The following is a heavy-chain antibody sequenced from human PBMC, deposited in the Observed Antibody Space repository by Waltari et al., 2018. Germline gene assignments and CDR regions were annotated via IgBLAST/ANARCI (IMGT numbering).Heavy chain of an antibody. CDR3: ASCESKGMDV. V-gene: IGHV1-69*09. D-gene: IGHD4-4*01. Sequence: QVQLVQSGAEVKKPGSSGKVACKASGGSFRSYANSRVRTAPGQGLEWMGRIIPILGIANYAQKFQGRVTITADKSTSTAYMELSSLRSEDTAVYYCASCESKGMDVWGQGTTVTVSS. CDR1: GGSFRSYA. J-gene: IGHJ6*02. CDR2: IIPILGIA.